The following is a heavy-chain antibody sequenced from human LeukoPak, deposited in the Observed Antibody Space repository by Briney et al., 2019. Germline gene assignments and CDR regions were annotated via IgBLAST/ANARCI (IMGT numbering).Heavy chain of an antibody. CDR1: GGSISSGAYF. V-gene: IGHV4-61*08. Sequence: PSETLSLSCTVAGGSISSGAYFWSWIRQSPGKGLEWIGYIHYTGGTNYNPSLKSRVIISTDTSKNQLSLSLTSVTAADTAVYYCTRGLYGSTWPDYWGQGTLVTVSS. CDR2: IHYTGGT. J-gene: IGHJ4*02. CDR3: TRGLYGSTWPDY. D-gene: IGHD6-13*01.